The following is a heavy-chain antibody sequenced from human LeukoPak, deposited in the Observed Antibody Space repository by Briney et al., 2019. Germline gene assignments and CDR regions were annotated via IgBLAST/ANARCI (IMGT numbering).Heavy chain of an antibody. V-gene: IGHV4-59*01. D-gene: IGHD1-26*01. J-gene: IGHJ4*02. CDR2: IYYSGST. Sequence: SESLSPACTVSGGSISSYCWSCVRQPPGKGLELNAFIYYSGSTNHNPPLKSRVTISVDTSKNQFSLKLSSVTAADTAVYYCARDSGSYDYWGQGTLVTVSS. CDR1: GGSISSYC. CDR3: ARDSGSYDY.